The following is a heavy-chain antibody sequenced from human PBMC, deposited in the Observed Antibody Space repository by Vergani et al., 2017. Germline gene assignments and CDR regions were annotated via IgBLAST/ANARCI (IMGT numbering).Heavy chain of an antibody. CDR2: IYYSGST. V-gene: IGHV4-59*01. CDR1: GGSISSYY. J-gene: IGHJ4*02. CDR3: ARTQPDYYGSGSYVDY. D-gene: IGHD3-10*01. Sequence: QVQLQESGPGLVKPSETLSLTCTVSGGSISSYYWSWIRQPPGKGLEWIGYIYYSGSTNYNPSLKSRDTISVDTSKNQFSLKLSSVTAADTAVYYCARTQPDYYGSGSYVDYWGQGTLVTVSS.